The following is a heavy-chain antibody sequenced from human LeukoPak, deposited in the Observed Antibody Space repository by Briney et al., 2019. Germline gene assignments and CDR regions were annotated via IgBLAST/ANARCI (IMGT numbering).Heavy chain of an antibody. CDR1: GGSISSYY. V-gene: IGHV4-4*07. J-gene: IGHJ3*02. CDR3: ARDGTGYSSGWYLSGTTPSDAFDI. CDR2: IYTSGST. D-gene: IGHD6-19*01. Sequence: NPSETLSLTCTVSGGSISSYYWSWIRQPAGKGLEWIGRIYTSGSTNYNPSLKSRVTMSVDTSKNQFSLKLSSVTAADTAVYYCARDGTGYSSGWYLSGTTPSDAFDIWGQGTMVTVSS.